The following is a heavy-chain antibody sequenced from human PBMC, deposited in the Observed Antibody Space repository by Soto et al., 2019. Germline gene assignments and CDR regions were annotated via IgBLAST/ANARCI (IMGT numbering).Heavy chain of an antibody. CDR2: MNPNRGNT. D-gene: IGHD5-12*01. CDR1: GYTFISYD. J-gene: IGHJ4*02. V-gene: IGHV1-8*01. CDR3: VRGLYTGYEWGDH. Sequence: VQLVQSWAEVKKPGASVKVSCKASGYTFISYDINWVRQAPGQGIEWMGWMNPNRGNTDYAQKFQGRVTMTRNTSITTAYLELRSLTSEDTAVYFCVRGLYTGYEWGDHWGQGTLITVSS.